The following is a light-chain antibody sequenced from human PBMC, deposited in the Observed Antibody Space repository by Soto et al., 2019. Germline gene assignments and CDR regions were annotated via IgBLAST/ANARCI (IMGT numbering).Light chain of an antibody. CDR2: GAS. CDR1: QSVSSY. CDR3: QQYDNWPIT. Sequence: EIVLTHSPGTLSLSPGEIATLSCRASQSVSSYIAWYQQKPGQAPRLLIYGASSRATGIPDRFSGSGSGTDFTPTISSLEPEDFAVYFCQQYDNWPITFGQGTRLEIK. J-gene: IGKJ5*01. V-gene: IGKV3-20*01.